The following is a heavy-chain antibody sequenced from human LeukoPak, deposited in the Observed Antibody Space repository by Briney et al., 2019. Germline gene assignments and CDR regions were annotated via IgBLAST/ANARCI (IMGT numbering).Heavy chain of an antibody. CDR3: AKDRGYSGYDPADY. J-gene: IGHJ4*02. D-gene: IGHD5-12*01. CDR1: GFTFSSYG. CDR2: ISYDGSNK. V-gene: IGHV3-30*18. Sequence: PGGSLRLSCAASGFTFSSYGMHWVRQAPGKGLKWVAVISYDGSNKYYADSVKGRFTISRDNSKNTLYLQMNSLRAEDTAVYYCAKDRGYSGYDPADYWGQGTLVTVSS.